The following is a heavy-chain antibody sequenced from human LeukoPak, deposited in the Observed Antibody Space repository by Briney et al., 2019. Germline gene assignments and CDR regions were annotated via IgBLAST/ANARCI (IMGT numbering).Heavy chain of an antibody. Sequence: SETLSLTCAVYGGSFSGYYWSWIRQPPGKGLEWIGEINHSGSTNYNPSLKSRVTISVDTSKDQFSLKLSSVTAADTAVYYCARGVVIFGVVTNWFDPWGQGTLVTVSS. CDR3: ARGVVIFGVVTNWFDP. D-gene: IGHD3-3*01. CDR2: INHSGST. CDR1: GGSFSGYY. V-gene: IGHV4-34*01. J-gene: IGHJ5*02.